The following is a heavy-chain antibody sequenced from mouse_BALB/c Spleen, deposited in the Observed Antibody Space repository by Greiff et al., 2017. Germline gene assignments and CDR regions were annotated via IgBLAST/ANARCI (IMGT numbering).Heavy chain of an antibody. V-gene: IGHV3-2*02. CDR1: GYSITSDYA. J-gene: IGHJ4*01. Sequence: EVQGVESGPGLVKPSQSLSLTCTVTGYSITSDYAWNWIRQFPGNKLEWMGYISYSGSTSYNPSLKSRISITRDTSKNQFFLQLNSVTTEDTATYYCAREGGNYVAMDYWGQGTSVTVSS. CDR3: AREGGNYVAMDY. D-gene: IGHD2-1*01. CDR2: ISYSGST.